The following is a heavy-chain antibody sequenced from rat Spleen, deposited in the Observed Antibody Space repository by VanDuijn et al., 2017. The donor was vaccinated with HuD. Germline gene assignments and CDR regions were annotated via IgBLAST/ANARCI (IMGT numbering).Heavy chain of an antibody. CDR3: TAMGKGY. J-gene: IGHJ2*01. CDR1: GFTFSDAA. D-gene: IGHD1-7*01. V-gene: IGHV10-5*01. CDR2: MRTKTYNHAA. Sequence: VQLVESGGGLVQPKESLKISCAASGFTFSDAAMYWVRQAPGKGLEWVARMRTKTYNHAAYYADSVKGRFTISRDDSKSMVYLQMDDLETEDTAMYYCTAMGKGYWGQGVMVTVSS.